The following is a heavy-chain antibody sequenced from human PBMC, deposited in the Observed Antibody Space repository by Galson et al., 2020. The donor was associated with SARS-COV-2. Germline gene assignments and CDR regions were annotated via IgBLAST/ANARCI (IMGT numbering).Heavy chain of an antibody. Sequence: GESLKISCAASGFTFSNHAIHWVRQAPGKGLEWVAQIFYDGSDKYYGDSVKDRFTISRDSSKNMVYLQMNNLKVDDTAVYYCARDGQLSSGWAFDYWGQGTLVTVSS. V-gene: IGHV3-33*01. CDR1: GFTFSNHA. CDR2: IFYDGSDK. CDR3: ARDGQLSSGWAFDY. J-gene: IGHJ4*02. D-gene: IGHD6-19*01.